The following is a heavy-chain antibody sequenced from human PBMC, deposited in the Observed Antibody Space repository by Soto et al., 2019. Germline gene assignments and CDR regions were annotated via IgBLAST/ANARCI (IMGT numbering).Heavy chain of an antibody. CDR3: ARAIVVTIGGMDV. CDR1: GGSISSADYY. Sequence: SETLSLTCTVSGGSISSADYYWSWVRQPPGKGLEWIGYIYYSGSTFFNPSLKSRVTISKDTSRNQFSLRLNSVTAADTAVHYCARAIVVTIGGMDVWGQGTTVTVSS. CDR2: IYYSGST. D-gene: IGHD5-12*01. V-gene: IGHV4-30-4*01. J-gene: IGHJ6*02.